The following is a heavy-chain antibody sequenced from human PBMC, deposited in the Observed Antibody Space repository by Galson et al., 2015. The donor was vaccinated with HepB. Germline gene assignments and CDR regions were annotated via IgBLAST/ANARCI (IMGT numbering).Heavy chain of an antibody. V-gene: IGHV3-23*01. CDR1: GFTFSNCA. Sequence: SLRLSCAASGFTFSNCAMTWVRQAPGKGLEWVSGISDGAGATNYADSVKGRFTISRDNSESTLYLQMNSLRDDDTAIYYCAKGWYTFDYWGQGTLVTVSS. CDR3: AKGWYTFDY. CDR2: ISDGAGAT. D-gene: IGHD6-19*01. J-gene: IGHJ4*01.